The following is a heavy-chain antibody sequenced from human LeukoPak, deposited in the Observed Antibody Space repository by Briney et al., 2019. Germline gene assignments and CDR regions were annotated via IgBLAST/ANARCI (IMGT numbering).Heavy chain of an antibody. CDR1: GFTFDDYA. CDR3: AKDFQEWELLLAFDI. D-gene: IGHD1-26*01. J-gene: IGHJ3*02. V-gene: IGHV3-43D*03. Sequence: PGGSLRLSCAASGFTFDDYAMHWVRQAPGKGLEWVSLISWDGGSTYYADSVKGRFTISRDNSKNTLYLQMNSLRAEDTAVYYCAKDFQEWELLLAFDIWGQGTMVTVSS. CDR2: ISWDGGST.